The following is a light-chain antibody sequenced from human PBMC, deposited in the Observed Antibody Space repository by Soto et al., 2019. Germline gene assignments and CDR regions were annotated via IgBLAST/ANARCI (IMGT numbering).Light chain of an antibody. CDR3: CSYAVTFYV. Sequence: QSALTQPRSVSGSPGQSVTISCTGPSIDVGGSIYVSWYQQHPGKAPKLMIYDVSERPSGVPDRFSGSKSGNTASLTISGLQAEDEADYYCCSYAVTFYVFGTGTKLTVL. J-gene: IGLJ1*01. V-gene: IGLV2-11*01. CDR2: DVS. CDR1: SIDVGGSIY.